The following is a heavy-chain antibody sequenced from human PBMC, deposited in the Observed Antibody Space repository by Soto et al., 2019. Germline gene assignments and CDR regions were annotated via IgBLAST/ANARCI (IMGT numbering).Heavy chain of an antibody. CDR1: GFTFSSYA. CDR2: ISGSGGST. V-gene: IGHV3-23*01. Sequence: GGSRRLSCAASGFTFSSYAMSWVRQAPGKGLEWVSAISGSGGSTYYADSVKGRFTISRDNSKNTLYLQMNSLRAEDTAVYYCASAAREYYYYGMDVWGQGTTVTAP. CDR3: ASAAREYYYYGMDV. J-gene: IGHJ6*02.